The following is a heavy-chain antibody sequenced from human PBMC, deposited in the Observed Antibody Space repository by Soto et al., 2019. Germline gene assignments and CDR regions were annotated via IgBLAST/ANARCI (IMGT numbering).Heavy chain of an antibody. CDR3: ARQEAVAATQSYWYFDL. Sequence: QLQLQESGPGLVKPSETLSLTCTVSGGSISSSSYYWGWIRQPPGKGLEWIGSIYYSGSTYYNPSLKSRVTISVDTSKNQFSLKLSSVTAADTAVYYCARQEAVAATQSYWYFDLWGRGTLVTVSS. J-gene: IGHJ2*01. D-gene: IGHD6-19*01. CDR2: IYYSGST. CDR1: GGSISSSSYY. V-gene: IGHV4-39*01.